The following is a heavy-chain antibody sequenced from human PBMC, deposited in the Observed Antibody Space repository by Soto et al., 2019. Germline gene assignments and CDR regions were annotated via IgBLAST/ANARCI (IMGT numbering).Heavy chain of an antibody. CDR2: ISGSGGSK. D-gene: IGHD5-18*01. J-gene: IGHJ4*02. V-gene: IGHV3-23*01. CDR1: GFTFSSYA. CDR3: ARVRQKGFSYGYSFDS. Sequence: GSLRLSCAASGFTFSSYAMSWVRQAPGKGLEWVSSISGSGGSKDYADSVKGRFTISRDNSKYTLYLQMDSLRAEDMAVYFCARVRQKGFSYGYSFDSWGQGALLTVSS.